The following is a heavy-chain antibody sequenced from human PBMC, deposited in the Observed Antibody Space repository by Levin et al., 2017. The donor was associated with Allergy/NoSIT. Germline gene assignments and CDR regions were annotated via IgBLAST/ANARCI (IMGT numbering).Heavy chain of an antibody. Sequence: VSGPTLVKPTQTLTLTCTFSGFSLSTSGVGVAWIRQPPGKALECLAFIFWNDNQYYSPSLKSRITITKDTSKNQVVLTMTNMDPIDTATYYCAHSIGYFRFDYWGQGTLVTVSS. V-gene: IGHV2-5*01. D-gene: IGHD2-21*01. CDR2: IFWNDNQ. CDR1: GFSLSTSGVG. J-gene: IGHJ4*02. CDR3: AHSIGYFRFDY.